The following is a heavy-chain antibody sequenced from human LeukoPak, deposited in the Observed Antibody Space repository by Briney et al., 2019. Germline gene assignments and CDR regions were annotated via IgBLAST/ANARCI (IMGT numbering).Heavy chain of an antibody. D-gene: IGHD2-2*01. CDR3: ATVADCSSTSCYSLFD. J-gene: IGHJ4*02. CDR2: FGPEDGET. CDR1: GYTLTELS. V-gene: IGHV1-24*01. Sequence: ASVKVSCKVSGYTLTELSMHWVRQAPGKGLEWMGGFGPEDGETIYAQKFQGRVTMTEDTSTDTAYMELSSLRSEDTAVYYCATVADCSSTSCYSLFDWGQGTLVTVSS.